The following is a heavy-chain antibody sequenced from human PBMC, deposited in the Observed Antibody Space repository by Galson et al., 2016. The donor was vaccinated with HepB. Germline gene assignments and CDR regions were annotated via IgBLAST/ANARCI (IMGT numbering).Heavy chain of an antibody. CDR2: INTNTGNP. Sequence: SVKVSCKASGYTFTKYALNWVRQAPGQGLEWMGWINTNTGNPTYAQGFTGRFVFSLDTSVSTAYVQISGPKTEDTAVYYCARPGEDLAYCTATTCGGLGVWGQGTTVTVSS. D-gene: IGHD2-8*02. CDR1: GYTFTKYA. CDR3: ARPGEDLAYCTATTCGGLGV. V-gene: IGHV7-4-1*02. J-gene: IGHJ6*02.